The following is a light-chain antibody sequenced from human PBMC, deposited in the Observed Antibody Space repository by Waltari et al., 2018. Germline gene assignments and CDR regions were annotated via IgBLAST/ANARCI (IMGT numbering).Light chain of an antibody. J-gene: IGKJ1*01. CDR3: QHFNSFSGT. V-gene: IGKV1-5*03. CDR1: PSVTNW. CDR2: RAS. Sequence: DIQLTQSPSTLSASVGDTVTITCRASPSVTNWLAWYQQKPGEAPKLLLYRASSVQGGVSSRFTGSGSGTGFSLTISSLQPEDFATYFCQHFNSFSGTFGQGTKVEMK.